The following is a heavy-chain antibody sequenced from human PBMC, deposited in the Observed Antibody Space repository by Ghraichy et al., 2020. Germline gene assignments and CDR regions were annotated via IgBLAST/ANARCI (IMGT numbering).Heavy chain of an antibody. D-gene: IGHD6-19*01. CDR2: TYYRSKWYT. J-gene: IGHJ6*02. Sequence: TLSLTCAISGDSVSSNSAAWNWIRQSPSRGLEWLGRTYYRSKWYTDYAVSVKSRITVNPDTSKNQFSLQLNSVTPEDTAVYYCAREKWLVQNYYYGMDVWCQGTTVTVSS. CDR1: GDSVSSNSAA. V-gene: IGHV6-1*01. CDR3: AREKWLVQNYYYGMDV.